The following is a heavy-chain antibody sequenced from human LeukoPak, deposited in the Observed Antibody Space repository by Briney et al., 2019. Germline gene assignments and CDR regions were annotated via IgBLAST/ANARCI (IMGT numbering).Heavy chain of an antibody. Sequence: ASVKVSCKASGYTFTSYDINWVRQATGQGLEWMGWMNPNSGNTGYAQKFQGRVAMTRNTSISTAYMELSSLRSEDTAVYYCARVPTSGITMVRGVSDFDYWGQGTLVTVSS. D-gene: IGHD3-10*01. CDR3: ARVPTSGITMVRGVSDFDY. CDR2: MNPNSGNT. CDR1: GYTFTSYD. J-gene: IGHJ4*02. V-gene: IGHV1-8*01.